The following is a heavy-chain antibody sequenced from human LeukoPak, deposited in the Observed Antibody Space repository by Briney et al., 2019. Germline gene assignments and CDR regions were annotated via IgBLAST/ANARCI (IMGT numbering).Heavy chain of an antibody. V-gene: IGHV1-18*01. Sequence: ASVKVSCKASGYTFTSYGISWVRQAPGQGLEWMGWISAYNGHTNYAQKLQGRVAMTTDASTSTAYMELRSLRSDDTAVYYCARINTSGGDYVFDYWGQGTLVTVSS. CDR1: GYTFTSYG. J-gene: IGHJ4*02. CDR3: ARINTSGGDYVFDY. CDR2: ISAYNGHT. D-gene: IGHD4-17*01.